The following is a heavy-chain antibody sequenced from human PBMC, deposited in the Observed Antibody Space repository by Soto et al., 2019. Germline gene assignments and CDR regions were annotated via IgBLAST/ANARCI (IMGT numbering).Heavy chain of an antibody. Sequence: QVQLVQSGAEVKKPGASVKVSCKASGYPFTKYDINWVRQATGQGLEWMGWINPNSGNTGYSQKFQGSVTMTRNTYICTAYMDLSSLGFDDTAVYYCARSPPRVEKNNYAGGWFDPWGQGTLVTVSS. J-gene: IGHJ5*02. CDR3: ARSPPRVEKNNYAGGWFDP. V-gene: IGHV1-8*01. CDR1: GYPFTKYD. D-gene: IGHD4-4*01. CDR2: INPNSGNT.